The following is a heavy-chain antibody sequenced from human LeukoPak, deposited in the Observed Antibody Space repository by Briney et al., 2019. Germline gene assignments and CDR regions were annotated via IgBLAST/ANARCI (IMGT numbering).Heavy chain of an antibody. CDR2: IIPMFGTV. CDR1: GGDFKNYA. Sequence: SVKVSCKASGGDFKNYAIIWVRQAPGPGLEWVGGIIPMFGTVNYAQKFQGRLTITAHRSTSTAYMELSGLRSDDTAVYYCAGATHSMRIAVNAGGDFWGQGTMVTVSS. V-gene: IGHV1-69*06. CDR3: AGATHSMRIAVNAGGDF. J-gene: IGHJ4*02. D-gene: IGHD2-21*01.